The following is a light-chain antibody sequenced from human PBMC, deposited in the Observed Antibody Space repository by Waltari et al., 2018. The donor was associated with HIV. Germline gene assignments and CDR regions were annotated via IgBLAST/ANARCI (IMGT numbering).Light chain of an antibody. Sequence: QSPLTQPASVSGSPGQPVTITCNGTSSYVGSTTSVPGYQRHPGKGPRLIIYNVNVRPSGISSRFSGSKSGNTASLTISGLQADDEAEYICCSYAGTVTYLVFGGGTKLTVL. CDR2: NVN. J-gene: IGLJ2*01. V-gene: IGLV2-23*02. CDR1: SSYVGSTTS. CDR3: CSYAGTVTYLV.